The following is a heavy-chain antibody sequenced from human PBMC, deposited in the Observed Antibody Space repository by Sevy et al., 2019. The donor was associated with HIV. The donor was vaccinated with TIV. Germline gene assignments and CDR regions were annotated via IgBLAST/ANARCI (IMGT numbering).Heavy chain of an antibody. CDR2: ISYDGSNK. CDR1: GFTFSSYA. J-gene: IGHJ4*02. D-gene: IGHD3-16*01. V-gene: IGHV3-30*04. Sequence: GGSLRLSCAASGFTFSSYAMHWVRQAPGKGLEWVAVISYDGSNKYYADSVKGRFTISRDNSKNTLYLQMNSLRAEDTAVYYCARDLGGYWGQGTLVTVSS. CDR3: ARDLGGY.